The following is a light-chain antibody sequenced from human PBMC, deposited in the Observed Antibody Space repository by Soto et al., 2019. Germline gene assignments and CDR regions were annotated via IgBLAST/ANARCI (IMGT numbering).Light chain of an antibody. CDR3: QQYNNWPIT. CDR2: GAS. Sequence: EIVMTQSPATLSVSPGERATLSCRASQNVLSNLAWYQQKPGQPPRLLIYGASTRATGLPARFSGSGSGTQFTLTISSLQSEDSAVYYCQQYNNWPITFGQGTRLEIK. J-gene: IGKJ5*01. V-gene: IGKV3-15*01. CDR1: QNVLSN.